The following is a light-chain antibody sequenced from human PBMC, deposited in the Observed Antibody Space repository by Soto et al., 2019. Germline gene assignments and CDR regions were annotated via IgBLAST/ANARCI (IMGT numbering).Light chain of an antibody. J-gene: IGKJ1*01. Sequence: EIVMTQSPATLSLSPGERATFSCRASQSVSTNLAWYQQKPGQAPRLLIYSASTRATGIPARFSGSGSGTEFTLTISSLQSEDFAVYYCQHYNSYSEAFGQGTKVELK. CDR1: QSVSTN. V-gene: IGKV3-15*01. CDR3: QHYNSYSEA. CDR2: SAS.